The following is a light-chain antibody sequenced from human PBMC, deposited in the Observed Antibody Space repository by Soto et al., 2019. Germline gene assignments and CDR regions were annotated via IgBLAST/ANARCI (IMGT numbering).Light chain of an antibody. J-gene: IGKJ4*01. CDR2: ATS. CDR1: QIVGNN. V-gene: IGKV3-15*01. CDR3: QQYGDWPLT. Sequence: EIVVTQSPATLSVCPGERATLSCRASQIVGNNFAWYQQKPGQAPRLLIFATSTRATGVPARFSGSGSGTEFTLTISSLQSEDFAVYYCQQYGDWPLTFGGGAKVEIE.